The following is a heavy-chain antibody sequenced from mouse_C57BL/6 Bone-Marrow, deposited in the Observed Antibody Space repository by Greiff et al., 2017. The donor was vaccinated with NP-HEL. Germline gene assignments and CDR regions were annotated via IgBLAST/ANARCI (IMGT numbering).Heavy chain of an antibody. CDR3: ARAYGNYLDY. J-gene: IGHJ2*01. Sequence: EVKLMESGPGLVKPSQSLSLTCSVTGYSITRGYYWNWIRRFPGNKLEWVGSISYDGSTNYSPSLNNRISITPDTSKNQFFLKLNSVNAEDTATEYCARAYGNYLDYWGQGTTLTVSS. CDR1: GYSITRGYY. V-gene: IGHV3-6*01. CDR2: ISYDGST. D-gene: IGHD2-10*02.